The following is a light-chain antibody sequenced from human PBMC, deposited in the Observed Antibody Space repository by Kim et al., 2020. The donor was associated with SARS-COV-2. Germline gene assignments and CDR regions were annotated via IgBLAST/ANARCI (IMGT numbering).Light chain of an antibody. V-gene: IGLV3-25*03. J-gene: IGLJ3*02. Sequence: SPGQTARITCSGDALPNQYAYWYQQKPGQAPVVVIYKDSERPSGIPGRFSGSSSGTTVTLTISGVQAEDEADYYCQSADSSGTHWVFGGGTQLTVL. CDR3: QSADSSGTHWV. CDR1: ALPNQY. CDR2: KDS.